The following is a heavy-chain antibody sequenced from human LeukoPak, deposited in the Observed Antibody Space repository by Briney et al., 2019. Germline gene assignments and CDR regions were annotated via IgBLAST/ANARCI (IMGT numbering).Heavy chain of an antibody. Sequence: ASVKVSCKASGYTFTGYYMHWVRQAPGQGLEWMGWINPNSGGTNYAQKFQGSVTMTRDTSISTAYMELSRLRSDDTAVYYCARDTKSDYGDYVAAFDIWGQGTMVTVSS. D-gene: IGHD4-17*01. V-gene: IGHV1-2*02. J-gene: IGHJ3*02. CDR3: ARDTKSDYGDYVAAFDI. CDR1: GYTFTGYY. CDR2: INPNSGGT.